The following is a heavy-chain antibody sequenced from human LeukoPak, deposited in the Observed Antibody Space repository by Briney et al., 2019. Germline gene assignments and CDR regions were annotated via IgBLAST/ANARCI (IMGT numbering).Heavy chain of an antibody. V-gene: IGHV3-21*01. CDR3: ARVKSVPAARDSSLGIDY. CDR2: ITGISTYM. D-gene: IGHD2-2*01. CDR1: GFTFSSYA. J-gene: IGHJ4*02. Sequence: GRSLRLSCAASGFTFSSYAMHWVRQAPGKGLEWVSSITGISTYMYYTDSVKGRFTVSRDNAKNSLYLQMNSLRAEDTAVYYCARVKSVPAARDSSLGIDYWGQGTLVTVSS.